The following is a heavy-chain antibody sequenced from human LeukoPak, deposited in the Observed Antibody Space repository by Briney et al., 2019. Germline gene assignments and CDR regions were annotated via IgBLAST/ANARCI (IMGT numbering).Heavy chain of an antibody. CDR1: GGSISSSNW. CDR2: IYHSGST. V-gene: IGHV4-4*02. J-gene: IGHJ4*02. CDR3: ARHGLYSSSWYFVRPELYYFDY. Sequence: SETLSLTCAVSGGSISSSNWWSWVSQPPGKGREWIGEIYHSGSTNYNPSLKSRVTISVDTSKNQFSLKLSSVTAADTAVYYCARHGLYSSSWYFVRPELYYFDYWGQGTLVTVSS. D-gene: IGHD6-13*01.